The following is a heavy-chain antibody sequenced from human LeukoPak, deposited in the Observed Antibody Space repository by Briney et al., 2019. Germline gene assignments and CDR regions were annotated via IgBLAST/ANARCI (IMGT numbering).Heavy chain of an antibody. CDR2: IWYDGSNK. J-gene: IGHJ4*02. V-gene: IGHV3-33*08. Sequence: GGSLRLSCAASGFTFSSYAMHWVRQAPGKGLEWVALIWYDGSNKFYADSVNGRFTISRDNSKNTLYLQMNSLRAEDTAVYYCARDRLRAVAATGGFDFWGQGTLVTVSS. CDR3: ARDRLRAVAATGGFDF. D-gene: IGHD6-19*01. CDR1: GFTFSSYA.